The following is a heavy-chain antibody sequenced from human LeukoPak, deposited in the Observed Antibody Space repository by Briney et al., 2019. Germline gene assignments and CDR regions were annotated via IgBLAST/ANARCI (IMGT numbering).Heavy chain of an antibody. CDR2: IPYDGSNR. CDR1: GFTFSTYG. D-gene: IGHD4-17*01. V-gene: IGHV3-30*02. J-gene: IGHJ6*03. Sequence: PGGSLRLSCAASGFTFSTYGMNWVRQAPGKGLEWVAFIPYDGSNRHYVDSVKGRFTISRDNSKNTLDLQMNSLRAEDTAVYYCAKDGDYVVNYYYYMDVWSKGTTVTVSS. CDR3: AKDGDYVVNYYYYMDV.